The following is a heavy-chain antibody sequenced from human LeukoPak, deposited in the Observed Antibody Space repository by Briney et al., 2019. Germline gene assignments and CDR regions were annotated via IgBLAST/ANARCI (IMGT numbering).Heavy chain of an antibody. Sequence: SETLSLTCTVSGGSINSYYWTWIRQPPGKGLQWIGYIYCSGSTNYNPSLKSRVTLSVDTSKNQFSLRLRSVTAADTAVYYCARQKSQFLLPSADWYFDLWGRGTLVTVSS. V-gene: IGHV4-59*08. J-gene: IGHJ2*01. CDR3: ARQKSQFLLPSADWYFDL. CDR2: IYCSGST. D-gene: IGHD5-24*01. CDR1: GGSINSYY.